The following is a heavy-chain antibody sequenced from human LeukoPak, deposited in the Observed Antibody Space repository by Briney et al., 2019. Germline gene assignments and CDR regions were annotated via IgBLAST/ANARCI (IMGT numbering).Heavy chain of an antibody. D-gene: IGHD4-17*01. CDR1: GFTFSSSP. Sequence: GGSLRLSCAASGFTFSSSPIYWVRQASGKGLEWVGHIGIKVNNYETAYAASVQGRFTISRDDSKNTAYLQMSSLKIDDTAVYYCTRESYGDLTYWGQGTLVTVSS. CDR2: IGIKVNNYET. V-gene: IGHV3-73*01. J-gene: IGHJ4*02. CDR3: TRESYGDLTY.